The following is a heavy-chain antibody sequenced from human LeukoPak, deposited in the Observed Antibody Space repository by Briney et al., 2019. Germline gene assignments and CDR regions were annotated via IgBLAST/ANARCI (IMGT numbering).Heavy chain of an antibody. V-gene: IGHV3-74*01. J-gene: IGHJ4*02. CDR2: ITNDGSST. D-gene: IGHD3-22*01. CDR1: GLTFSSHW. CDR3: ASRNYYDSSGYYYYYFDY. Sequence: GGSLRLSCAASGLTFSSHWMHWVRQAPGKGLVWVSRITNDGSSTTYADSVKGRFTISRDNAKNMLYLQVNSLRAEDTAVYYCASRNYYDSSGYYYYYFDYWGQGILVTVSS.